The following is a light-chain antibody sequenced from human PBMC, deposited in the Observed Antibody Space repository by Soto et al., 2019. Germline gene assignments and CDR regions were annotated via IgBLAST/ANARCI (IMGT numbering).Light chain of an antibody. Sequence: DIQMTQSPSSLSASVGDRFTVTCRASQSFGTWVAWYQQKPGKAPKLLIYVASNLESGVPSRFSGSGSGTEFTLTITTLQPDDFATYFCQLYNRNTWSFGPGTKVDI. J-gene: IGKJ1*01. CDR1: QSFGTW. V-gene: IGKV1-5*01. CDR3: QLYNRNTWS. CDR2: VAS.